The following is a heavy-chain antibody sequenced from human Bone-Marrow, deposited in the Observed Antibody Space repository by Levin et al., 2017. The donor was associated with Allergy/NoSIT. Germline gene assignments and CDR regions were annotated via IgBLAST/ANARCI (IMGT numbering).Heavy chain of an antibody. Sequence: SETLSLTCTVSGGSLSSGDYYWSWIRQPPGMGLEWIGYIYDTGRSYYNPSLKSRVTMSVETSKNQFSLKVTSLTAADTAVYFCARVVFDFWTRHLDYWGRENLVSVSS. D-gene: IGHD3/OR15-3a*01. J-gene: IGHJ4*02. CDR1: GGSLSSGDYY. V-gene: IGHV4-30-4*01. CDR3: ARVVFDFWTRHLDY. CDR2: IYDTGRS.